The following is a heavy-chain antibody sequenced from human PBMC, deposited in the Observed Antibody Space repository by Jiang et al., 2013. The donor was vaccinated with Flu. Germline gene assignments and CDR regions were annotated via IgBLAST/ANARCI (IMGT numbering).Heavy chain of an antibody. J-gene: IGHJ4*02. D-gene: IGHD6-19*01. V-gene: IGHV4-59*01. CDR1: GGSISTYY. CDR2: TYYSGST. Sequence: PGLVKPSETLSLTCTVSGGSISTYYWSWVRQPPGKGLEWIGHTYYSGSTNYNPSLKSRVTISVDRSKNQFSLRLNSVTAADTAVYYCARSYSSNGWYLFDYWGQGTLVTVSS. CDR3: ARSYSSNGWYLFDY.